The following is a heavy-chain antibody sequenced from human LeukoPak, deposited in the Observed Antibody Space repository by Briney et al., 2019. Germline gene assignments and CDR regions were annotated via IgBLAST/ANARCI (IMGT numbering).Heavy chain of an antibody. CDR3: ARAQGYFGTTTGY. J-gene: IGHJ4*02. D-gene: IGHD1-26*01. V-gene: IGHV4-61*02. Sequence: PSETLSLTCTVSGGSMSEANFYWTWIRQPAGKRLEWIGRIYTSGGTTYNPSLKSRVTLSVDRSNNQFSLNLGSVTAADTAVYYCARAQGYFGTTTGYWGQGTLVTVSS. CDR1: GGSMSEANFY. CDR2: IYTSGGT.